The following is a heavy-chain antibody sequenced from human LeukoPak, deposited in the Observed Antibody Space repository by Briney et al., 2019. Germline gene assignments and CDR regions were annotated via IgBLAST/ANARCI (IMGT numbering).Heavy chain of an antibody. CDR3: AKQQLVFSFYYHGMDV. CDR1: GFTFDDYA. J-gene: IGHJ6*02. CDR2: ISGDSGST. Sequence: RGSLRVSCAASGFTFDDYATHWVRQAPGKGLEWVSVISGDSGSTYYADSVKGRFTISRDNSKNSLYLQMNSLRTEDTALYYCAKQQLVFSFYYHGMDVWGQGATGTVSS. V-gene: IGHV3-43*02. D-gene: IGHD6-6*01.